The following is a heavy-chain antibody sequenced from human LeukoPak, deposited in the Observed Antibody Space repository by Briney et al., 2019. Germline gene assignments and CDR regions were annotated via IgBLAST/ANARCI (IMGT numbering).Heavy chain of an antibody. V-gene: IGHV3-23*01. CDR2: ISGSGGST. J-gene: IGHJ4*02. CDR3: AKDRGRYSSAKLADY. CDR1: GFTFSSYA. D-gene: IGHD6-19*01. Sequence: PGGSLRLSCAASGFTFSSYAMSWVRQAPGKGLEWVSAISGSGGSTYYADSVKGRFTISRDNSKNTLYLQMNSLRAEDTAVYYCAKDRGRYSSAKLADYWGQGTLVTVSS.